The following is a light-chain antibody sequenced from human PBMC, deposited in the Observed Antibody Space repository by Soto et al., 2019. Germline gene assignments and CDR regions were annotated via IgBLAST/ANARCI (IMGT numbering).Light chain of an antibody. V-gene: IGLV2-14*03. J-gene: IGLJ1*01. CDR1: SSDVGSYNY. Sequence: QSALTQPASVSGSPGQSITISCTGTSSDVGSYNYVSWYQQHPGKAPKLMIYDVSNRPSGVSNRFSGSKSGNMASLTISGLQAEDEADYYCNSYTGSSTPYVFGTGTKLTVL. CDR2: DVS. CDR3: NSYTGSSTPYV.